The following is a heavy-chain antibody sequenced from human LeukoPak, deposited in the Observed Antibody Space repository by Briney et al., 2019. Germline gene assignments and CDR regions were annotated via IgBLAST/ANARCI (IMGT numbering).Heavy chain of an antibody. J-gene: IGHJ3*02. V-gene: IGHV3-23*01. CDR3: ARDLSQWGLTLEYNHYAFDI. D-gene: IGHD1-1*01. CDR2: ISGNGGST. Sequence: GGSLRLSCAASGFTFSNYGMSWVRQAPGKGLEWVSGISGNGGSTYYADSVKGRFTISRDNSKNTLFLQMNSLRAEDTAVYYCARDLSQWGLTLEYNHYAFDIWGQGTMVTVSS. CDR1: GFTFSNYG.